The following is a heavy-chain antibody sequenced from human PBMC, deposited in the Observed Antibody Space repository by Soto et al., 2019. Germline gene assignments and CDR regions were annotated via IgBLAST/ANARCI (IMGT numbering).Heavy chain of an antibody. Sequence: SETLSLTCTVSGGSISTYYWTWIRQPPGKGLEWIGHIYYIGNTKYNPSLKSRVTISVDTSKNQFSLKLRSVTAADTAVYYCAGGVPLGRYYVSGGFRIDPWGQGTLVTVLL. CDR3: AGGVPLGRYYVSGGFRIDP. D-gene: IGHD3-10*01. J-gene: IGHJ5*02. V-gene: IGHV4-59*12. CDR1: GGSISTYY. CDR2: IYYIGNT.